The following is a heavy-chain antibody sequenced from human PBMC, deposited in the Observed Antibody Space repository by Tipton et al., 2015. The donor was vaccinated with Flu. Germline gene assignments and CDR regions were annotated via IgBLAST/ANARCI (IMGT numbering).Heavy chain of an antibody. CDR3: ARSDVVAATLDAFDI. CDR2: IYYSGST. D-gene: IGHD2-15*01. CDR1: GGSISSSSYY. V-gene: IGHV4-39*07. Sequence: LRLSCTVSGGSISSSSYYWGWIRQPPGKGLEWIGSIYYSGSTYYNPSLKSRVTISVDTSKNQFSLKLSSVTAADTAVYYCARSDVVAATLDAFDIWGQGIMVTVSS. J-gene: IGHJ3*02.